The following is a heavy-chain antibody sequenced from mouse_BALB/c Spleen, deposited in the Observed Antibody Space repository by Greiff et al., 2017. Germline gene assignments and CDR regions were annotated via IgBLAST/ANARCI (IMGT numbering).Heavy chain of an antibody. V-gene: IGHV1S127*01. D-gene: IGHD2-10*01. CDR3: TRAYYGNHYYAMDY. Sequence: QVQLKQPGAELVKPGASVKMSCKASGYTFTSYWMHWVKQRPGQGLEWIGTIDPSDSYTSYNQKFKGKATLTVDTSSSTAYMQLSSLTSEDSAVYYCTRAYYGNHYYAMDYWGQGTSVTVSS. CDR2: IDPSDSYT. J-gene: IGHJ4*01. CDR1: GYTFTSYW.